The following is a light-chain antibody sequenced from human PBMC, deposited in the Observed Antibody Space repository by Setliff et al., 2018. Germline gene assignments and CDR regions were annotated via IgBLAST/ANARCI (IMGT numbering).Light chain of an antibody. CDR2: EVS. CDR3: SSYTSLSTRV. V-gene: IGLV2-14*01. J-gene: IGLJ1*01. Sequence: QSVLTQPASVSGSPGQSITISCTGTSSDVGDYKYVSWYQQLPGKAPKLIIFEVSNRPSGISNRFSGSKSGNTASLSISGLQAEDEADYYCSSYTSLSTRVFGTGTKVTVL. CDR1: SSDVGDYKY.